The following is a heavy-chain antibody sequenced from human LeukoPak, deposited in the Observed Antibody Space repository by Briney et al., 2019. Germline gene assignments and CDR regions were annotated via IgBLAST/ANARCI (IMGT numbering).Heavy chain of an antibody. CDR2: ISGSGGST. J-gene: IGHJ4*02. Sequence: PGGSLRLSCAASGFTFSSYAMSWVRQAPGKGLEWVSAISGSGGSTYYADSVKGRFTISRDNSKNTLYLQMNSLRAEDTAVYYCAKDTAPYYDFWSGYSPNNYFDYWGQGTLVTVSS. CDR1: GFTFSSYA. V-gene: IGHV3-23*01. D-gene: IGHD3-3*01. CDR3: AKDTAPYYDFWSGYSPNNYFDY.